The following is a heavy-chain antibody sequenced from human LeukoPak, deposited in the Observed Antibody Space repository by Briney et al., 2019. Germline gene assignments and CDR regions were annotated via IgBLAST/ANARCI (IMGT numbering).Heavy chain of an antibody. J-gene: IGHJ6*02. CDR2: IKQDGSEK. Sequence: GGSLRLSCAASGFTFSSYWMSWVRQAPGKGLEWVANIKQDGSEKYYVDSVKGRFTISRDNAKNSLYLQMNSLRAEDTAVYYCARDSAGYSYGYGYYYYGMDVWGQGTTATVS. V-gene: IGHV3-7*03. CDR1: GFTFSSYW. D-gene: IGHD5-18*01. CDR3: ARDSAGYSYGYGYYYYGMDV.